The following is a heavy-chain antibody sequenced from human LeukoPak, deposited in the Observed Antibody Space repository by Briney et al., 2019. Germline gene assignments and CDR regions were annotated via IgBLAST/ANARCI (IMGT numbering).Heavy chain of an antibody. D-gene: IGHD3-10*01. CDR3: ARAPWSSDGSGSYLYYYYGMDV. CDR2: IIPIFGTA. J-gene: IGHJ6*02. V-gene: IGHV1-69*13. CDR1: GGAFSSYA. Sequence: SVKVSCKASGGAFSSYAISWVRQAPGQGLEWMGGIIPIFGTANYAQKFQGRVTITADESTSTAYMELSSLRSEDTAVYYCARAPWSSDGSGSYLYYYYGMDVWGQGTTVTVSS.